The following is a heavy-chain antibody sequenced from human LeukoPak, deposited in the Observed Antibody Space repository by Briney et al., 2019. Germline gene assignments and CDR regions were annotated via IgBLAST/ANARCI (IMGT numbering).Heavy chain of an antibody. J-gene: IGHJ4*02. CDR2: IYYSGST. Sequence: PSQTLSLTCTVSGGSISSGGYYWSWIRQHPGKGLEWIGYIYYSGSTYYNPSLKSRVTISVDTSKNQFSLKLSSVTAADTAVYYCARKRREGKLWFNRGNFDYWGQGTLVTVSS. V-gene: IGHV4-31*03. CDR1: GGSISSGGYY. CDR3: ARKRREGKLWFNRGNFDY. D-gene: IGHD3-10*01.